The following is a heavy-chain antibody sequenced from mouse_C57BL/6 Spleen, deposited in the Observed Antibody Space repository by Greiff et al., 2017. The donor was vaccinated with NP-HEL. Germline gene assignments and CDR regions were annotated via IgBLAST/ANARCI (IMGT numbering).Heavy chain of an antibody. CDR1: GFTFSSYA. D-gene: IGHD2-4*01. J-gene: IGHJ4*01. Sequence: EVKVEESGEGLVKPGGSLKLSCAASGFTFSSYAMSWVRQTPEKRLEWVAYISSGGDYIYYAYTVKGRFTISRDNARNTLYLQMSRLKSEDTAMYYCTRGRGFYYEYDGRSAMDYWGQGTSVTVSS. CDR2: ISSGGDYI. CDR3: TRGRGFYYEYDGRSAMDY. V-gene: IGHV5S21*01.